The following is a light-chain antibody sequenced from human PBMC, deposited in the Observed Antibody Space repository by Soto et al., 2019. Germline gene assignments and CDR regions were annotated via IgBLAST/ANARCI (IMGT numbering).Light chain of an antibody. CDR3: GTWDSSLSAVV. V-gene: IGLV1-51*01. CDR2: DNN. CDR1: SSNIGNNY. Sequence: QSVLTQPPSVSAAPGQKVTISCSGSSSNIGNNYVSWYQQLPGTAPKLLIYDNNNRPSGIPDRFSGSKSGTSATLGITGLQTGDDADYYFGTWDSSLSAVVFGGGTQLTVL. J-gene: IGLJ2*01.